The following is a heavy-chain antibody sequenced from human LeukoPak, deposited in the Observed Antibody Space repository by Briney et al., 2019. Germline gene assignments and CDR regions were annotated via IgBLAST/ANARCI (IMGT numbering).Heavy chain of an antibody. D-gene: IGHD2-2*01. V-gene: IGHV4-34*01. J-gene: IGHJ5*02. CDR1: GGSFSGYY. CDR2: INHSGST. Sequence: PSETLSLTCAVYGGSFSGYYWSWIRQPPGKGLEWIGEINHSGSTNYNPSLKSRVTISVDTSKNQFSLKLSSVTAADTAVYYCASRQYHSKRGKNWFDPWGQGTLVTVSS. CDR3: ASRQYHSKRGKNWFDP.